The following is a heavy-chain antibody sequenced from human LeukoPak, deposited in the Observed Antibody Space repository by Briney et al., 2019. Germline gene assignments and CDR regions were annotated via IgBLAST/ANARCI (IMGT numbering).Heavy chain of an antibody. CDR2: IYYSGGT. CDR3: ARHGITTTFYP. V-gene: IGHV4-39*01. Sequence: SETLSLTCTVSGGSISSSRYYWGWIRQPPGRGLEWIGSIYYSGGTYYNPSLKSRVTISVDTSKNQFSLKLSSVTAADTAVFYCARHGITTTFYPWGQGTLVTVSS. J-gene: IGHJ5*02. D-gene: IGHD1-14*01. CDR1: GGSISSSRYY.